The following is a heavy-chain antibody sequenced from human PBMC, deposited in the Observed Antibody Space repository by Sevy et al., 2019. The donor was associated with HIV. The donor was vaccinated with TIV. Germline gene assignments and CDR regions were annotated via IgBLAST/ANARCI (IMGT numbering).Heavy chain of an antibody. CDR3: AKGGGGHYDPDEIGYYFYYYNMDV. CDR2: ISGSGTRT. D-gene: IGHD3-22*01. J-gene: IGHJ6*03. Sequence: GGSLRLSCAVSGFSFDSYGMTWVRQAPGKGLEWVSGISGSGTRTYYADSVKGRFIISRDNSKNTLYLRMNSLRSGDEGIFYWAKGGGGHYDPDEIGYYFYYYNMDVWGKGTTVTVSS. CDR1: GFSFDSYG. V-gene: IGHV3-23*01.